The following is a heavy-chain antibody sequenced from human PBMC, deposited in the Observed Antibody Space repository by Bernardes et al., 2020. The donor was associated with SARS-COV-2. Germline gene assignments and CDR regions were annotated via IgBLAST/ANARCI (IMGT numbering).Heavy chain of an antibody. Sequence: ETLSHACTVSGGSISSSNYYWGWIRQPPGKGLDWIGNIYYSGITYYNPSLKSRVTMSIDTSKNQFPLKLSSVTAADTAVYYCARRLQYYFDYWGHGTLVTVSS. CDR1: GGSISSSNYY. CDR3: ARRLQYYFDY. V-gene: IGHV4-39*01. CDR2: IYYSGIT. J-gene: IGHJ4*01.